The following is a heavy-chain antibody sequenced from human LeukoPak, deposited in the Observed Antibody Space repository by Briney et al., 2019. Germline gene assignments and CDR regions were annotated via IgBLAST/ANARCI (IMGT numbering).Heavy chain of an antibody. CDR1: GFTVSINS. V-gene: IGHV3-53*01. D-gene: IGHD4-17*01. CDR3: ARRAGEYSHPYDS. J-gene: IGHJ4*02. Sequence: PGGSLRLSCTVSGFTVSINSMSWVRQAPGKGLEWVSFIYSGGNTHYSDSVKGRFTISRDNSKNTLYLQMNSLRAEDTAVYYCARRAGEYSHPYDSWGQGTLVTVSS. CDR2: IYSGGNT.